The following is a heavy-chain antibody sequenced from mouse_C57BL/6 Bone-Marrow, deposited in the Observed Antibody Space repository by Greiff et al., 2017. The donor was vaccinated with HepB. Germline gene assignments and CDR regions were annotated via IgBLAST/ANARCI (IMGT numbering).Heavy chain of an antibody. J-gene: IGHJ2*01. CDR3: TGRRNFDY. V-gene: IGHV6-3*01. CDR1: GFTFSNYW. Sequence: DVKLQESGGGLVQPGGSMKLSCVASGFTFSNYWMNWVRQSPEKGLEWVAQIRLKSDNYATHYAESVKGRFTISRDDSKSSVYLQMNNLRAEDTGIYYCTGRRNFDYWGQGTTLTVSS. CDR2: IRLKSDNYAT.